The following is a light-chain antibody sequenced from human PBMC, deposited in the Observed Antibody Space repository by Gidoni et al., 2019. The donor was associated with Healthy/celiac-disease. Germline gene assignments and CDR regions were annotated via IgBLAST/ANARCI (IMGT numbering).Light chain of an antibody. CDR3: QRYNSYWT. Sequence: DIQMTQSPSTLSASVGDRVTITCRASQRISRWFAWYQKKPVNAPKLLIYKASSLESGFPSRFSGSGSGTEFTLTISSLQADDCATYYCQRYNSYWTFGQGTKVEIK. CDR1: QRISRW. V-gene: IGKV1-5*03. J-gene: IGKJ1*01. CDR2: KAS.